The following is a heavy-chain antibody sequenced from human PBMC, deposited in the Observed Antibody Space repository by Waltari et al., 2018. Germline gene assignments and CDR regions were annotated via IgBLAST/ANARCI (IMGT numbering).Heavy chain of an antibody. D-gene: IGHD3-10*01. CDR1: GGSFSGYY. CDR3: ARGGPRLLYYDY. Sequence: QVQLQQWGAGLLKPSETLSLTCAVYGGSFSGYYWSWIRQPPGNGLEWIGEINHSGSTNYNPSLKSRVTISVDTSKNQFSLKLSSVTAADTAVYYCARGGPRLLYYDYWGQGTLVTVSS. J-gene: IGHJ4*02. V-gene: IGHV4-34*01. CDR2: INHSGST.